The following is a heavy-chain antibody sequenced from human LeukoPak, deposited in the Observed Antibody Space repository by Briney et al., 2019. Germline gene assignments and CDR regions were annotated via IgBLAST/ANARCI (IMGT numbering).Heavy chain of an antibody. V-gene: IGHV3-74*03. CDR1: VFTFSRYW. J-gene: IGHJ4*02. CDR3: GRGGSYGDY. CDR2: VNPDGSST. D-gene: IGHD3-16*01. Sequence: GGSLRLSCAASVFTFSRYWMHWVRQVPGKGLVWVSRVNPDGSSTTYADSVKGRFTSSRDNAKNTLYLQMNRLRVEDTAVYYCGRGGSYGDYWGQGILVTVSS.